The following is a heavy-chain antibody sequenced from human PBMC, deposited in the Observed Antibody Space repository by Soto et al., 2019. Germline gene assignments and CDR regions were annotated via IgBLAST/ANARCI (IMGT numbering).Heavy chain of an antibody. J-gene: IGHJ4*02. Sequence: GGSLRLSCAASGFTFSSYAMSWVHQAPGKGLEWVSAISGSGGSTYYADSVKGRFTISRDNSKNTLYLQMNSLRAEDTAVYYCAKARPHIVVVTAQFDYWGQGTLVTVSS. V-gene: IGHV3-23*01. CDR1: GFTFSSYA. D-gene: IGHD2-21*02. CDR2: ISGSGGST. CDR3: AKARPHIVVVTAQFDY.